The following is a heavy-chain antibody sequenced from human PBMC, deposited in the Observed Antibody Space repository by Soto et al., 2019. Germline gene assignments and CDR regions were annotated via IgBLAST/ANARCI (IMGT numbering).Heavy chain of an antibody. CDR2: VFYTGRA. CDR3: ARDGDGRMTTNTYYYNGMDV. V-gene: IGHV4-59*01. Sequence: PWDTLTLTCSVSGGTLGSYYWSWIRQPPGKGLEWIDYVFYTGRANYNASLKSRVSISLGTSNYQFSLKLSSVTAADTAVYDCARDGDGRMTTNTYYYNGMDVWRHGTTVTVSS. J-gene: IGHJ6*02. D-gene: IGHD4-4*01. CDR1: GGTLGSYY.